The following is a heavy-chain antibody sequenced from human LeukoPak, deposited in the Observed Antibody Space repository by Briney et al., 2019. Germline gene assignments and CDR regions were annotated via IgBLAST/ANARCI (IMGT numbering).Heavy chain of an antibody. CDR3: AKDGRGPNSGYGTLFDY. CDR1: GFTFDDYA. D-gene: IGHD5-12*01. J-gene: IGHJ4*02. V-gene: IGHV3-9*01. CDR2: ISWNSGSI. Sequence: GGSLRLSCAASGFTFDDYAMHWVRQAPGKGLEWVSGISWNSGSIGYADSVKGRFTISRDNAKNSLYLQMNSLRAEDTALYYCAKDGRGPNSGYGTLFDYWGQGTLVTVSS.